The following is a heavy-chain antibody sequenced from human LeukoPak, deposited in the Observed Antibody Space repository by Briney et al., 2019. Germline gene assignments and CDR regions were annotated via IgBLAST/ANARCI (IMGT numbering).Heavy chain of an antibody. Sequence: GESLKISCKGSGYSFTSYWIGWVRQMPGKGLEWMGIIYPGDPDTRYNPSFQGQVTISADESMSTTYLQWSSLKTSDTAIYYCARMFLLRPAYFDYWGQGTLVTVSA. CDR2: IYPGDPDT. CDR3: ARMFLLRPAYFDY. CDR1: GYSFTSYW. V-gene: IGHV5-51*01. J-gene: IGHJ4*02. D-gene: IGHD3-22*01.